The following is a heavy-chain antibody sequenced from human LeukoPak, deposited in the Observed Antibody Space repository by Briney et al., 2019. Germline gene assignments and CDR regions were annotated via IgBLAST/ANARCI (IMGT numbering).Heavy chain of an antibody. CDR3: ARSFYDILIGYYQYFDY. J-gene: IGHJ4*02. Sequence: AGGSLRLSCAASGFTFSDFYMSWIRQAPGKGLVWWSYISSSSSYTNYAASVKGRFTISRDNAKNSLYLQINSLRAEDTAVYYCARSFYDILIGYYQYFDYWGQGTLVTVSS. CDR2: ISSSSSYT. V-gene: IGHV3-11*03. CDR1: GFTFSDFY. D-gene: IGHD3-9*01.